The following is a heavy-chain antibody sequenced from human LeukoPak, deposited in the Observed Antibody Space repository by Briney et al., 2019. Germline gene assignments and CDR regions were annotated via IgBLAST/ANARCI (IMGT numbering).Heavy chain of an antibody. V-gene: IGHV4-39*01. Sequence: PSETLSLTCSVSGGSISNNVYYWAWIHQPPGKGLEWIGTIFYSGSTYHSPSLKSRLTMSVDLSENQFSLKLTSVTVADTAVYYCARYVISDMICDYWGQGTLVTVSS. CDR2: IFYSGST. CDR1: GGSISNNVYY. J-gene: IGHJ4*02. D-gene: IGHD3-10*01. CDR3: ARYVISDMICDY.